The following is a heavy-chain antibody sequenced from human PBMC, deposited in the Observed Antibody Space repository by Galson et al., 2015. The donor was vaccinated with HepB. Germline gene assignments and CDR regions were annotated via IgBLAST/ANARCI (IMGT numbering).Heavy chain of an antibody. V-gene: IGHV4-59*08. Sequence: ETLSLTCTVSGGSISSYYWSWIRQPPGKGLEWIGYIYYSGSTNYNPSLKSRVTISVDTSKKQFSLKLSSVTAADTAVYYCVRHSFSGTPLSPFDYWGQGTLVTVSS. CDR3: VRHSFSGTPLSPFDY. CDR1: GGSISSYY. D-gene: IGHD2-2*01. CDR2: IYYSGST. J-gene: IGHJ4*02.